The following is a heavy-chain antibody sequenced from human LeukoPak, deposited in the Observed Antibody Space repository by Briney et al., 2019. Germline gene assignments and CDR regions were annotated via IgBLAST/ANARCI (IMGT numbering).Heavy chain of an antibody. CDR2: INPNSGGT. CDR1: GYTFTGYY. CDR3: ARQKGGSSFHNLDY. J-gene: IGHJ4*02. D-gene: IGHD6-13*01. V-gene: IGHV1-2*06. Sequence: AXVKVSCKASGYTFTGYYMHWVRQAPGQGLEWMGRINPNSGGTNYAQKFQGRVTMTRDTSISTAYMELSRLRSDDTAVYYCARQKGGSSFHNLDYWGQGTLVTVSS.